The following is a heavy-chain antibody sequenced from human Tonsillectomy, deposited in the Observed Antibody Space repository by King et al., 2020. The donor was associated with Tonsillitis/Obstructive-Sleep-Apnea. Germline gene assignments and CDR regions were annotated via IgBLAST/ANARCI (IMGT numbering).Heavy chain of an antibody. CDR1: GYSFSSYS. CDR3: ARHNRITMVQGVISIDAFDI. Sequence: QLVQSGAEVKKPGESLKISCKGSGYSFSSYSIGWGRQMPGKGLEWMVIIYPCDSDTRYSPSFQGQVTISADKSITTAYLQWSSLKASDTAIYYCARHNRITMVQGVISIDAFDIWGQGTMVTVSS. J-gene: IGHJ3*02. CDR2: IYPCDSDT. V-gene: IGHV5-51*01. D-gene: IGHD3-10*01.